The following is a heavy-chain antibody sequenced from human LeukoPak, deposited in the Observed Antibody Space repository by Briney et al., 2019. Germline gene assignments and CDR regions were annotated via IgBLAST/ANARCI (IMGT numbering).Heavy chain of an antibody. J-gene: IGHJ4*02. V-gene: IGHV4-59*08. CDR2: VYYSGSA. CDR3: ARHEKLGQFDY. Sequence: SETLSLTCTVSSGSISNYYWSWIRQPPGKGLEWIGYVYYSGSANYNPSLKSRVTISVDTSKNQFSLKLSSVTAADTAVYYCARHEKLGQFDYWGQGTLVTVSS. CDR1: SGSISNYY. D-gene: IGHD3-10*01.